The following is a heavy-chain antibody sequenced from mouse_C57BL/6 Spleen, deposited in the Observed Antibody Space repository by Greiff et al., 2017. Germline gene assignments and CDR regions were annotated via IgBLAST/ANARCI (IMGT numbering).Heavy chain of an antibody. CDR2: IYPGNSDT. V-gene: IGHV1-5*01. CDR1: GYTFTSYW. J-gene: IGHJ3*01. Sequence: EVQLQQSGTVLVRPGASVKMSCKTSGYTFTSYWMHWVKQRPGQGLEWIGAIYPGNSDTSYNQKFKGKAKLTADKSASTAYMELSSLTTADAAVYYCTTHDGYYDYWGQGTLVTVSA. D-gene: IGHD2-3*01. CDR3: TTHDGYYDY.